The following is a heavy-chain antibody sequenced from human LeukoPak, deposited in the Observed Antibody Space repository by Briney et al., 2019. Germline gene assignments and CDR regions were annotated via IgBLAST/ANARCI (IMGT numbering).Heavy chain of an antibody. J-gene: IGHJ4*02. Sequence: GGSLRLSCAVSGFTVSGNYMSWVRQAPGKGLEWVSVMYSTGTTDYADSVKGRFTISRDNSENTLYLQMNNLRAEDTAVYYCAREGGPYSSTLRGQWGQGTLVTVSS. CDR3: AREGGPYSSTLRGQ. CDR2: MYSTGTT. CDR1: GFTVSGNY. D-gene: IGHD6-19*01. V-gene: IGHV3-53*01.